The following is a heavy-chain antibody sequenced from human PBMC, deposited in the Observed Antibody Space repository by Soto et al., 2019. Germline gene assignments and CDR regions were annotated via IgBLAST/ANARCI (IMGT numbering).Heavy chain of an antibody. CDR3: ERDRGDYGLNYYYYGMDV. CDR1: GFTFSSYG. J-gene: IGHJ6*02. D-gene: IGHD4-17*01. V-gene: IGHV3-33*01. CDR2: IWYDGSNK. Sequence: QVQLVESGGGVVQPGRSLRLSCAASGFTFSSYGMHWVRQAPGKGLEWVAVIWYDGSNKYYADSVKGRFTISRDNSNNTLYLQMNSLRADDTAVYYCERDRGDYGLNYYYYGMDVWCQGTTVTASS.